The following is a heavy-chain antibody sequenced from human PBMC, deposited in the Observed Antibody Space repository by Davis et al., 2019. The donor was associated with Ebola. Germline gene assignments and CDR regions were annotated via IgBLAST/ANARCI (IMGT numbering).Heavy chain of an antibody. CDR2: IYSGGST. Sequence: GESLKISCAASGFTVSSNYMSWVRQAPGKGLEWVSVIYSGGSTYYADSVKGRFTISRDNSKNTLYLQMNSLRAEDTAVYYCARDPAYYYGSGRGRWFDPWGQGTLVTVSS. V-gene: IGHV3-66*02. CDR1: GFTVSSNY. D-gene: IGHD3-10*01. CDR3: ARDPAYYYGSGRGRWFDP. J-gene: IGHJ5*02.